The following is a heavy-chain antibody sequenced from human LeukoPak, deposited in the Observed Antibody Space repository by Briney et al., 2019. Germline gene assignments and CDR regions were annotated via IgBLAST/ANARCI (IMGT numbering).Heavy chain of an antibody. V-gene: IGHV3-74*01. D-gene: IGHD3-22*01. CDR1: GFTFSTYW. J-gene: IGHJ5*02. Sequence: GGSLRLSCAASGFTFSTYWMHWVRQAPGKGLVWVSRINSDGINTSYADSVKGRFTISRDNAKNTLNLQMNSLRAEDTAVYYCARDLGQYYDTSDNWFDPWGQGTLVTVSS. CDR2: INSDGINT. CDR3: ARDLGQYYDTSDNWFDP.